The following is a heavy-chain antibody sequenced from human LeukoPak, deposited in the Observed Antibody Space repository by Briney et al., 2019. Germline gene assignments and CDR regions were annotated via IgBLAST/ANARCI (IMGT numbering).Heavy chain of an antibody. CDR1: GYTFTGYY. CDR3: ATMGTPGFDY. Sequence: ASVKVSCKASGYTFTGYYIHWVRQAPGQGLEWMGWINPNSGGTNSAQKFQGRVTMTRDTSISTDYMELSRLRSDDTAMYYCATMGTPGFDYWGQGTLVTVP. V-gene: IGHV1-2*02. D-gene: IGHD1-14*01. J-gene: IGHJ4*02. CDR2: INPNSGGT.